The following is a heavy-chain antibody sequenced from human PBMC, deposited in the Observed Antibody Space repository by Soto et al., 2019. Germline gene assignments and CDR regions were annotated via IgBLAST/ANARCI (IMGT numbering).Heavy chain of an antibody. CDR3: ARGGYSYGTGGYFDY. D-gene: IGHD5-18*01. V-gene: IGHV1-18*01. CDR2: ISAYNGNT. J-gene: IGHJ4*02. Sequence: ASVKVSCKASGYTFTSYGISWVRQAPGQGLEWMGWISAYNGNTNYAQKLQGRVTMTTDTSTSTAYMELRSLRSDDTAVYYCARGGYSYGTGGYFDYCGQGTLVTGSS. CDR1: GYTFTSYG.